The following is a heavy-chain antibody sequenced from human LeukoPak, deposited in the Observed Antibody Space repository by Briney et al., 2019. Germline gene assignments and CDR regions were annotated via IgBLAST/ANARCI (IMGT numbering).Heavy chain of an antibody. CDR2: INTNTGNP. CDR1: GYTFTSYA. CDR3: ARDRQSYGSGWYPSYYYYYGMDV. J-gene: IGHJ6*02. D-gene: IGHD6-19*01. V-gene: IGHV7-4-1*02. Sequence: ASVKVSCKASGYTFTSYAMNWVRQAPGQGLEWMGWINTNTGNPMYAQGFTGRFVFSLDTSVSTAYLQISSLRAEDTAVYYCARDRQSYGSGWYPSYYYYYGMDVWGQGTTVTVSS.